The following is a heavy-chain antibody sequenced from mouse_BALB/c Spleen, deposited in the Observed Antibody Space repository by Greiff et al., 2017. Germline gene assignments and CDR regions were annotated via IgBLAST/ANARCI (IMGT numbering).Heavy chain of an antibody. Sequence: QVQLQQSGAELVRPGASVTLSCKASGYTFTDYEMHWVKQTPVHGLEWIGAIDPETGGTAYNQKFKGKATLTADKSSSTAYMELRSLTSEDSAVYYCTRSELRRDAMDYWGQGTSVTVSS. D-gene: IGHD1-1*01. CDR3: TRSELRRDAMDY. V-gene: IGHV1-15*01. CDR1: GYTFTDYE. J-gene: IGHJ4*01. CDR2: IDPETGGT.